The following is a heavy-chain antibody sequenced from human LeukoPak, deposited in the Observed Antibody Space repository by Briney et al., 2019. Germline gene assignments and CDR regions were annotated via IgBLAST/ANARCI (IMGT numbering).Heavy chain of an antibody. CDR3: ARQEAYYYDSSGYGHFDY. V-gene: IGHV4-39*01. CDR2: IYYSGST. Sequence: SETLSLTCTVSGGSISSSSYYWGWIRQPPGKGLEWIGSIYYSGSTYYNPSLKSRVTISVDTSKNQFSLKLSSVTAADTAVYYCARQEAYYYDSSGYGHFDYWGQGTLVTVPS. D-gene: IGHD3-22*01. CDR1: GGSISSSSYY. J-gene: IGHJ4*02.